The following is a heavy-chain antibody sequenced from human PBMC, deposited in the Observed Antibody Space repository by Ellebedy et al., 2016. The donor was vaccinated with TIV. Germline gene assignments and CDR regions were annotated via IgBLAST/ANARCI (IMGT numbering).Heavy chain of an antibody. D-gene: IGHD2-2*01. CDR2: ISATSNYI. J-gene: IGHJ4*02. CDR1: GFNFSTHG. Sequence: GESLKISCAASGFNFSTHGMNWVRQAPGKGLEWVSSISATSNYIYYADSLKGRFTVSRDNAKNSLFLQMNSLRAEETAVYYCARFSPCSSASCYFHFDFWGLGTLVTVSS. V-gene: IGHV3-21*01. CDR3: ARFSPCSSASCYFHFDF.